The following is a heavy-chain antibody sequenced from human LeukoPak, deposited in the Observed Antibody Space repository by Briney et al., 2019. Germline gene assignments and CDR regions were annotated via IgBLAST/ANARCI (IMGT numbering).Heavy chain of an antibody. V-gene: IGHV1-18*01. D-gene: IGHD1-1*01. CDR3: ATERRPEYYFDY. CDR2: ISGSNGNT. J-gene: IGHJ4*02. Sequence: ASVKVSCKAFGYTFTRYGVSWVRQAHGQGLEWIGWISGSNGNTNYAQNFQGRVTMTTDSSTSTAYMELRSLRSDDTAVYYCATERRPEYYFDYWGQGTLVTVSS. CDR1: GYTFTRYG.